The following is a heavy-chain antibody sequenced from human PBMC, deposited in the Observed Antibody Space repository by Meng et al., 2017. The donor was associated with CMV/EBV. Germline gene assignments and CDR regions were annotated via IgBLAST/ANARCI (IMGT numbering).Heavy chain of an antibody. V-gene: IGHV3-11*01. CDR2: ISSSGSTI. CDR1: GFTFSDYY. Sequence: GESLKISCAASGFTFSDYYMSWIRQAPGKGLEWVSYISSSGSTIYYADSVKGRFTISRDNAKNSLYLQMNSLRAEDTAGYYCARGVRITMIVVVSHDYWGQGTLVTVSS. CDR3: ARGVRITMIVVVSHDY. D-gene: IGHD3-22*01. J-gene: IGHJ4*02.